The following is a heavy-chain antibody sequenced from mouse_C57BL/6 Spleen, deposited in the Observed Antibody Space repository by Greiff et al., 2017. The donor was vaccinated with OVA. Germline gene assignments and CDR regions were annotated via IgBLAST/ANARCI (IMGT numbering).Heavy chain of an antibody. Sequence: VMLVESGAELARPGASVKLSCKASGYTFTSYGISWVKQRTGQGLEWIGEIYPRSGNTYYNEKFKGKATLTADKSSSTAYMELRSLTSEDSAVYFCATAYGSRAWFAYWGQGTLVTVSA. V-gene: IGHV1-81*01. CDR1: GYTFTSYG. D-gene: IGHD1-1*01. CDR2: IYPRSGNT. J-gene: IGHJ3*01. CDR3: ATAYGSRAWFAY.